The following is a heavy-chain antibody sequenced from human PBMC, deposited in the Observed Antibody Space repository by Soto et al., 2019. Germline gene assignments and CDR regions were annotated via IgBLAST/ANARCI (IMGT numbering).Heavy chain of an antibody. CDR3: ARDRHIYCSGGSCYGSAFDT. D-gene: IGHD2-15*01. Sequence: PSQTLSLTCAISGDSVSSNSAAWNWIRQSPSRDLEWLGRTYYRSKWYNDYAVSVKSRITINPDTSKNQFSLQLNSVTPEDTAVYYCARDRHIYCSGGSCYGSAFDTWGQGTMVTVSS. CDR2: TYYRSKWYN. CDR1: GDSVSSNSAA. J-gene: IGHJ3*02. V-gene: IGHV6-1*01.